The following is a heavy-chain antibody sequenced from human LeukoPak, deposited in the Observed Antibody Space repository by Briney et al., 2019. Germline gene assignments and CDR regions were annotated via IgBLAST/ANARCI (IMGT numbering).Heavy chain of an antibody. CDR2: IYPGDSET. D-gene: IGHD6-13*01. CDR3: ARTYSSSWYTGLDAFDI. CDR1: GYSFTSYW. Sequence: GESLKISCKGSGYSFTSYWIGWVRQMPGKGLEWMGIIYPGDSETRYSPSFQGQVTISADKSISTAYLQWSSLKASDTAMYYCARTYSSSWYTGLDAFDIWGQGTMVTVSS. J-gene: IGHJ3*02. V-gene: IGHV5-51*01.